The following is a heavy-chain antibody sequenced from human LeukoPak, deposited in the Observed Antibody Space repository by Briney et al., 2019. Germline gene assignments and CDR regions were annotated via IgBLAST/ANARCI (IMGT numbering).Heavy chain of an antibody. Sequence: ASVTVSFKASGYTFTRYAMNWVRQAPGQGVEWMGWIHTNTGNPTYAQGFRGRFVFSLDTSVSTAYLQISSLKAEDSAVYYCAVPNRVAREMPTIGNYYYGMDVWGQGTAVTVSS. CDR3: AVPNRVAREMPTIGNYYYGMDV. J-gene: IGHJ6*02. CDR1: GYTFTRYA. V-gene: IGHV7-4-1*02. D-gene: IGHD5-24*01. CDR2: IHTNTGNP.